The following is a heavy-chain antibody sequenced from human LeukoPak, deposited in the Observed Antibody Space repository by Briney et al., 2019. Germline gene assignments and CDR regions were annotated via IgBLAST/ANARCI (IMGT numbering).Heavy chain of an antibody. CDR1: GYPFTSYD. V-gene: IGHV1-8*03. Sequence: ASVKVSCKASGYPFTSYDINWVRQATGHGLEWMGWMNPSSGNTGYAQKFQGRLTITRNTSISTDYMELSSLRSEDTAVYYCARGSGSSGYWGQGSLVSVCS. J-gene: IGHJ4*02. CDR3: ARGSGSSGY. D-gene: IGHD1-26*01. CDR2: MNPSSGNT.